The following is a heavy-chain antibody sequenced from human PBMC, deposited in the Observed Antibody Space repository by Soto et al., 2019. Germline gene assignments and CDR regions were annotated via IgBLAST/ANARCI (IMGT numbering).Heavy chain of an antibody. CDR1: GGPISSSNW. J-gene: IGHJ6*02. V-gene: IGHV4-4*02. D-gene: IGHD6-6*01. Sequence: PSETLSLTCAVSGGPISSSNWWSWVRQPPGKGLEWIGEIYHSGSTNYNPSLKSRVTISVDKSKNQFSLKLSSVTAADTAVYYCARDSSIAARLLYYYGMDVWGQGTTVTVSS. CDR2: IYHSGST. CDR3: ARDSSIAARLLYYYGMDV.